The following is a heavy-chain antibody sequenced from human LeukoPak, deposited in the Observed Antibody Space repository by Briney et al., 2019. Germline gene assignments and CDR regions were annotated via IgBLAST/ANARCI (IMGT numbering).Heavy chain of an antibody. CDR3: ARDLQIAAAGGPPLYFDY. D-gene: IGHD6-13*01. CDR1: GYTFTSYY. Sequence: ASVKVSCKASGYTFTSYYMHWVRQAPGQGLEWMGIINPSGGSTSYAQKFQGRVTMTRDTSTSTVYMELSSLRSEDTAVYYCARDLQIAAAGGPPLYFDYWGQGTLVTVSS. J-gene: IGHJ4*02. CDR2: INPSGGST. V-gene: IGHV1-46*01.